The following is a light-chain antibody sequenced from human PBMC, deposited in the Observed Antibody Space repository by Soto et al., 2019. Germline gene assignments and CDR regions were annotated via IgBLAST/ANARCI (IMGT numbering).Light chain of an antibody. CDR1: SSNIGSNY. CDR3: AAWDDSLSGQV. CDR2: RNN. J-gene: IGLJ1*01. V-gene: IGLV1-47*01. Sequence: QSVLTPPPSASGTPGQRVTISCSGSSSNIGSNYVYWYQQLPGTAPKLLIYRNNQRPSGVPDRFSGSKSGTSASLAISGLRSEDEADYYCAAWDDSLSGQVFGTGTKVTVL.